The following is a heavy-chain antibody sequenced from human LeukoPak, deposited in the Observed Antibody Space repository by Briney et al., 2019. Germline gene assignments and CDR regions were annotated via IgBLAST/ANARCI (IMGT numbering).Heavy chain of an antibody. CDR3: ARGVPAATNSNWFDP. Sequence: ASVKVSCKASGYTFTSYYVHWVRQAPGQGLEWMGKINPSGGSTSYAQKFQGRVTMTRDTSTSTVYMELSSLRSEDTAVYYCARGVPAATNSNWFDPWGQGTLVTVSS. V-gene: IGHV1-46*01. CDR1: GYTFTSYY. J-gene: IGHJ5*02. D-gene: IGHD2-2*01. CDR2: INPSGGST.